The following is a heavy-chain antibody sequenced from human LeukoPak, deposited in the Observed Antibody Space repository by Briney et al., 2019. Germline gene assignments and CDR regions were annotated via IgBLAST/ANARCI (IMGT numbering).Heavy chain of an antibody. J-gene: IGHJ4*02. D-gene: IGHD3-3*01. CDR2: INVGGAAA. CDR3: CFGVLSSVFFDY. V-gene: IGHV3-23*01. Sequence: SGGSLRLSCSASGFTFSDYALNWVRLAPGKGLVWVSTINVGGAAAYYADSVKGRFTTSRDTSKNTLYLYMNSLRAEDTALYYCCFGVLSSVFFDYWGQGTPVTVSS. CDR1: GFTFSDYA.